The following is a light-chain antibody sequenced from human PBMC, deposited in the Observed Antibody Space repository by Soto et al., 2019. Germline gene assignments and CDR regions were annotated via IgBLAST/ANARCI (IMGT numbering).Light chain of an antibody. CDR1: QSVGSS. CDR3: QQRSNWPRT. J-gene: IGKJ1*01. V-gene: IGKV3-11*01. Sequence: EILLTQSPATLSLSPGERGSLSCRASQSVGSSLAWYQQKPGQAPRLLIYDASNRATGIPARFSGSGSGTDFTLTLSRLEPGNFGVYYCQQRSNWPRTFGQGTKVEIK. CDR2: DAS.